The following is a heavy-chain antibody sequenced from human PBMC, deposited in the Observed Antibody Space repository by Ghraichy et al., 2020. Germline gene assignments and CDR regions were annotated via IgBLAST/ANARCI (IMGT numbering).Heavy chain of an antibody. CDR2: MNPNSGNT. D-gene: IGHD2-2*01. CDR1: GYTFSTYD. V-gene: IGHV1-8*01. Sequence: ASVKVSCKASGYTFSTYDITWVRQATGQGLEWIGWMNPNSGNTGYAQKFRGRVTMTRDTSTTTAYMELSSLRSDDTAVYYCARAVRNQLLSDYWGQGTLVSVSS. J-gene: IGHJ4*02. CDR3: ARAVRNQLLSDY.